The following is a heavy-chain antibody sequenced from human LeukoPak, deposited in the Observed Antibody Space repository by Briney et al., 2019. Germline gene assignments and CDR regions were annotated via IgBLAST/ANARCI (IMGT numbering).Heavy chain of an antibody. CDR1: GGTFSSYA. CDR3: ARLPNYYDSSGYYMVDY. CDR2: IIPILGIA. V-gene: IGHV1-69*04. J-gene: IGHJ4*02. D-gene: IGHD3-22*01. Sequence: AASVKVSCKASGGTFSSYAISWVRQAPGQGLEWMRRIIPILGIANYAQKFQGRVTITADKSTSTAYMELNSLRAEDTAVYYCARLPNYYDSSGYYMVDYWGQGTLVTVSS.